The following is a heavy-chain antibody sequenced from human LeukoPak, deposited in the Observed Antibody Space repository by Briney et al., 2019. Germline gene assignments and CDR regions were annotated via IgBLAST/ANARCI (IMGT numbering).Heavy chain of an antibody. D-gene: IGHD6-19*01. V-gene: IGHV3-23*01. Sequence: GGSLRLSCAASGFTFSNYAMSWVRQAPGKGLEWVSGISDRGGSAYYADSVKGRFTISRDNSKNTLYLQMNSLRAEDTAVYYCAKHPGYSSGWFYFDYWGQGTLVTVSS. CDR1: GFTFSNYA. CDR3: AKHPGYSSGWFYFDY. CDR2: ISDRGGSA. J-gene: IGHJ4*02.